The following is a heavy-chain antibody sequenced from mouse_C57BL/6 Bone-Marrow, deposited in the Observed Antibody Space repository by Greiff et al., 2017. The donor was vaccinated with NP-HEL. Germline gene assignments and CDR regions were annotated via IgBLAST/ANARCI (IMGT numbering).Heavy chain of an antibody. D-gene: IGHD2-1*01. Sequence: EVMLVESGGGLVQPGESLKLSCESNEYEFPSHDMSWVRKTPEKRLEWVAYISSGGDYIYYADTVKGRFTISRDNARNTLYLQMSSLKSEDTAMYYCTRDHDGNYWYFDVWGTGTTVTVSS. CDR1: EYEFPSHD. J-gene: IGHJ1*03. CDR2: ISSGGDYI. CDR3: TRDHDGNYWYFDV. V-gene: IGHV5-2*03.